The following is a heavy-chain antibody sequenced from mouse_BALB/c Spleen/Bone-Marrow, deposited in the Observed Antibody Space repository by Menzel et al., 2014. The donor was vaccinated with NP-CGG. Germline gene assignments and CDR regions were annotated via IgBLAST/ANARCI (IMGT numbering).Heavy chain of an antibody. CDR1: GLNIKDSY. CDR2: IDPENGDT. J-gene: IGHJ2*01. D-gene: IGHD2-4*01. CDR3: KGYDYDVDSFDY. V-gene: IGHV14-4*02. Sequence: EVQLQQSGAELVRSGASVRLSCTASGLNIKDSYIHWVRQRPEQGLEWIGWIDPENGDTEYAPKFQGKATMTADTSSNTAYLQLSSLTSEDTAVYYCKGYDYDVDSFDYWGQGTTLTVSS.